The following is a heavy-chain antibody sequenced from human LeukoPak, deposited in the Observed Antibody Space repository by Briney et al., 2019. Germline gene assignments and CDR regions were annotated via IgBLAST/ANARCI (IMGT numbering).Heavy chain of an antibody. CDR2: IGGNGGTT. V-gene: IGHV3-23*01. CDR1: GFTVSSNY. CDR3: AKDLKGYSDYDFSDY. Sequence: PGGSLRLSCAASGFTVSSNYMSWVRQAPGKGLEWASSIGGNGGTTHYADSVKGRFTISRDNSKNTLYLQMNSLRAEDTAFYYCAKDLKGYSDYDFSDYWGQGTLVTVSS. D-gene: IGHD5-12*01. J-gene: IGHJ4*02.